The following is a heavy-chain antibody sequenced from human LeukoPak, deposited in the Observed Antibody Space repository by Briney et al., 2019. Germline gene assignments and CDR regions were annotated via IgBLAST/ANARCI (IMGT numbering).Heavy chain of an antibody. D-gene: IGHD3-16*01. CDR1: GFTFSDYD. CDR3: GRAFPTLRTSSAGDL. J-gene: IGHJ4*02. CDR2: ISGLSSHI. V-gene: IGHV3-21*01. Sequence: GGSLRLSCSASGFTFSDYDMTWVRQAPGKGLEWVSSISGLSSHIYYGDSVKGRFSISRDNAKNSLYLQMNSLGTDDTAVYFCGRAFPTLRTSSAGDLWGQGTLVTVSS.